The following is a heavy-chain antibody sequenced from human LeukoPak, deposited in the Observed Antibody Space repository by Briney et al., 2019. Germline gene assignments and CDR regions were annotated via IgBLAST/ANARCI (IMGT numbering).Heavy chain of an antibody. CDR3: AKSHGSGSYYPLDY. D-gene: IGHD3-10*01. V-gene: IGHV3-9*01. Sequence: GGSLRLSCAASGFTFDDYAMHWVRQAPGKGLEWVSGISWNSGSIGYADSVKGRFTISRDNAKNSLYLQMNSLRAEDTALYYCAKSHGSGSYYPLDYWGQGTLVTVSS. CDR1: GFTFDDYA. J-gene: IGHJ4*02. CDR2: ISWNSGSI.